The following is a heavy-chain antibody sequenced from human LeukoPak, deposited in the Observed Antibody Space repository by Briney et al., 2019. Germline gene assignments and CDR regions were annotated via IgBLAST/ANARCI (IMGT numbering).Heavy chain of an antibody. Sequence: SQTLSLTCAISGVSVSSKSADWNWIRHSPSRGLEWLGRAYYRSKWSSGYAESVKSRITINPDTSKNQFSLQLKSVTPVDTAVYYCARSQTGGTFDYWGQGALVTVSS. D-gene: IGHD1-26*01. CDR2: AYYRSKWSS. V-gene: IGHV6-1*01. CDR3: ARSQTGGTFDY. J-gene: IGHJ4*02. CDR1: GVSVSSKSAD.